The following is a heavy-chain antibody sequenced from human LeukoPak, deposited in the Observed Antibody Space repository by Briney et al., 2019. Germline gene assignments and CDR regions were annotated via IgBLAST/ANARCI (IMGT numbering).Heavy chain of an antibody. J-gene: IGHJ6*02. D-gene: IGHD2-2*02. CDR2: ISAYNGNT. Sequence: ASVKVSCKASGYTFTSYGISWVRQAPGQGLESIPWISAYNGNTNYAQKLQGRVTMTTDTSTSTAYMELRSLRSDDTAVYYCARDCSSTSCYKEWYSYYYGMDVWGQGTTVTVSS. CDR1: GYTFTSYG. CDR3: ARDCSSTSCYKEWYSYYYGMDV. V-gene: IGHV1-18*01.